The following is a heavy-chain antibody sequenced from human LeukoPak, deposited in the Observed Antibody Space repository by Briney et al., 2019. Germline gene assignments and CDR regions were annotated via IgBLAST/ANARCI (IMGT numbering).Heavy chain of an antibody. Sequence: PSETLSLTCTVSGGSISSSSYYWGWIRQPPGKGLEWIGSIYYSGSTYYNPSLKSRVTISVDTSKNQFSLKLSSVTAADTAVYYCARVKEQWLTYYFDYWGQGTLVTVSS. CDR3: ARVKEQWLTYYFDY. CDR1: GGSISSSSYY. D-gene: IGHD6-19*01. V-gene: IGHV4-39*07. CDR2: IYYSGST. J-gene: IGHJ4*02.